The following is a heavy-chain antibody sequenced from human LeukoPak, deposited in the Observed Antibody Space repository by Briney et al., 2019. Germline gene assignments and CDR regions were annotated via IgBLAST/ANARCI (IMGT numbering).Heavy chain of an antibody. Sequence: GGSLRLSCAASGFTFNSYCLNWVRQAPGKGLEWVSSISSSSDYIYYADSLKGRFTISRDNAKNSLYLQMNSLRVEDTAVYYCTRGDFYYYDTNYWGQGTLVTVSS. D-gene: IGHD3-22*01. V-gene: IGHV3-21*01. CDR2: ISSSSDYI. J-gene: IGHJ4*02. CDR1: GFTFNSYC. CDR3: TRGDFYYYDTNY.